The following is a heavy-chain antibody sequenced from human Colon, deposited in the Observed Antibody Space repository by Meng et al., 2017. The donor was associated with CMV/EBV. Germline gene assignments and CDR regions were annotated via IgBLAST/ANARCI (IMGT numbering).Heavy chain of an antibody. V-gene: IGHV3-74*01. J-gene: IGHJ4*02. CDR1: GFTFSSYW. CDR3: ARALTNLEWLLSFDY. D-gene: IGHD3-3*01. Sequence: GESLKISFAASGFTFSSYWMHWVRQAPGKGLVWVSRINSDGSSTSYADSVKGRFTISRDNAKNTLYLQMNSLRAEDTAVYYCARALTNLEWLLSFDYWGQGTLVTVSS. CDR2: INSDGSST.